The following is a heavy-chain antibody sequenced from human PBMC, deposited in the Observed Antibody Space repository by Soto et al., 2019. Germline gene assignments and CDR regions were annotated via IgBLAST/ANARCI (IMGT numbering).Heavy chain of an antibody. CDR1: GYTFTSYG. CDR3: ARDRALWPFDY. J-gene: IGHJ4*02. V-gene: IGHV1-18*01. Sequence: ASVKVSCKASGYTFTSYGISWVRQAPGQGLEWMGWISAYNGNTNYAQKPQGRVTMTADTSTSTAYMELRSLRSDDTAVYYCARDRALWPFDYWGQGTLVTVSS. CDR2: ISAYNGNT. D-gene: IGHD3-10*01.